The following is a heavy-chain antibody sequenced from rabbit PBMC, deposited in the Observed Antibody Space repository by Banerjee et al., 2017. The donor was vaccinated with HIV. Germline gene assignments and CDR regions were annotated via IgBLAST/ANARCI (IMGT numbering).Heavy chain of an antibody. D-gene: IGHD1-1*01. CDR1: GFSFSSTYY. Sequence: QEQLVESGGGLVKPGASLTLTCTASGFSFSSTYYMCWVRQPPGKGLEWIGCIYPGSSGTTYYASWAKGRFTISKTSSTTVTLQMTSLTVADTATYFCARDTATSFSSYGMDLWGQGTLVTVS. CDR2: IYPGSSGTT. CDR3: ARDTATSFSSYGMDL. V-gene: IGHV1S45*01. J-gene: IGHJ6*01.